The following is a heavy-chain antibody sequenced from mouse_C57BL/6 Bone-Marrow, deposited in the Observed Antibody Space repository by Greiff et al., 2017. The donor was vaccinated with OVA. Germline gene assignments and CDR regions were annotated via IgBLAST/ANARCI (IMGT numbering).Heavy chain of an antibody. D-gene: IGHD1-1*01. J-gene: IGHJ2*01. Sequence: QVQLQQPGAELVKPGASVKLSCKASGYTFTSYWMHWVKQRPGQGLEWIGMIHPNSGSTNYNEKFKSKATLTVDKSSSTAYMQLSSLTSEDSAVDYCARSYYYGCFDYWGQGTTLTVSS. CDR3: ARSYYYGCFDY. CDR2: IHPNSGST. V-gene: IGHV1-64*01. CDR1: GYTFTSYW.